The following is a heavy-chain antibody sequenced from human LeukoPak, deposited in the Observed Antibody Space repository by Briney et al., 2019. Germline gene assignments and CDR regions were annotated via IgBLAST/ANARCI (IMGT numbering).Heavy chain of an antibody. CDR3: ASPRAADDY. CDR2: ISSSGSTL. CDR1: GCTFSSYE. V-gene: IGHV3-48*03. D-gene: IGHD3-10*01. J-gene: IGHJ4*02. Sequence: VGSLRLSRAASGCTFSSYEMNWVRQAPGKGLEWVSYISSSGSTLYYADSVMGRFTISRDNAKNSLYLQMNSLRAEDTAVYYCASPRAADDYWGQGTLVTVSS.